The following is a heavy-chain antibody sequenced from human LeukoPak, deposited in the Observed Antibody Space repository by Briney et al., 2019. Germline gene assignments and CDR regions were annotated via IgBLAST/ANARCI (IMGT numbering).Heavy chain of an antibody. V-gene: IGHV3-48*04. CDR3: ARWVTMVRGDYFDY. Sequence: PGGSLRLSCAASGFTFSSYSMNWVRQAPGKGLEWVSYISSSSSTIYYADSVKGRFTISRDNAKNSLYLQMNSLRAEDTAVYYCARWVTMVRGDYFDYWGQGTLVTVPS. CDR2: ISSSSSTI. CDR1: GFTFSSYS. D-gene: IGHD3-10*01. J-gene: IGHJ4*02.